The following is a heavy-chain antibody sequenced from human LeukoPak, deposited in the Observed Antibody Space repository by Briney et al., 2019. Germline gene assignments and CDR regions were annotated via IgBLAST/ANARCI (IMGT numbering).Heavy chain of an antibody. D-gene: IGHD3-10*01. J-gene: IGHJ4*02. Sequence: PGGSLRLSCAASGFTFSFYNMNWVRQAPGKGLEWVSSISGSSRNIHYADSVKGRFTISRDNAKNSLYLQMNSLRAEDTAVYYCATDGSSSYLTYWGQGTMVAVSS. CDR2: ISGSSRNI. CDR3: ATDGSSSYLTY. V-gene: IGHV3-21*01. CDR1: GFTFSFYN.